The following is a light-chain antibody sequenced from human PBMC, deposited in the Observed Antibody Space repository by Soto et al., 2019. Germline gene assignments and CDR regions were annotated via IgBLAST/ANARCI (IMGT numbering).Light chain of an antibody. J-gene: IGKJ4*01. CDR2: GAS. CDR3: QQYNKWPLT. Sequence: EIVMTQSPATLSVSPGERATLSCRASQSVSSNLAWYQQKPGQAPRLLIYGASTRAPGIPARFSGSGSGTDFTLTMSSLQSEDFAVYYCQQYNKWPLTVGGGTKVEIK. CDR1: QSVSSN. V-gene: IGKV3D-15*01.